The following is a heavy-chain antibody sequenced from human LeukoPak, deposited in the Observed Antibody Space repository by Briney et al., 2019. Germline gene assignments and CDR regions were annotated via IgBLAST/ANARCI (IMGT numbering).Heavy chain of an antibody. J-gene: IGHJ4*02. V-gene: IGHV1-46*01. CDR3: ARDGEYYDSSGSYFDY. CDR1: GYTFTTYY. CDR2: LNPSSGST. D-gene: IGHD3-22*01. Sequence: ASVKVSCKASGYTFTTYYLHWVRQAPGRWLELMGILNPSSGSTSYAQRFQGRVTMTRDTSTSTFYMELRSLKSEDTAVYYCARDGEYYDSSGSYFDYWGQGTAVTVSS.